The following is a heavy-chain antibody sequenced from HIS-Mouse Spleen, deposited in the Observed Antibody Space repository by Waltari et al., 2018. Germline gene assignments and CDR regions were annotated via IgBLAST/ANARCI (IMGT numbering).Heavy chain of an antibody. J-gene: IGHJ2*01. Sequence: QLQLQESGPGLVKPSETLSLTCTVSGGSISSSSYYWGWIRQPPGKGLEWIGGIYYSGGTYDNPSLRSRVTISVYTSKDQFSLKRSSVTAADTAVYYCAREIPYSSSWYDWYFDLWGRGTLVTVSS. CDR3: AREIPYSSSWYDWYFDL. V-gene: IGHV4-39*07. CDR1: GGSISSSSYY. D-gene: IGHD6-13*01. CDR2: IYYSGGT.